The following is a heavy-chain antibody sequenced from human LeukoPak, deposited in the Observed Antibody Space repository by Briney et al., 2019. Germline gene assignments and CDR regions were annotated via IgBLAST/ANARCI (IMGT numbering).Heavy chain of an antibody. CDR1: GGSISSYY. D-gene: IGHD6-13*01. CDR2: IYYSGST. CDR3: ARIIAAAPWCYYYYMDV. V-gene: IGHV4-59*01. J-gene: IGHJ6*03. Sequence: PSETLSLTCTVSGGSISSYYWSWIRQPPGRGLEWIGYIYYSGSTNYNPSLKSRVTISVDTSKNQFSLKLSSVTAADTAVYYCARIIAAAPWCYYYYMDVWGKGTTVTASS.